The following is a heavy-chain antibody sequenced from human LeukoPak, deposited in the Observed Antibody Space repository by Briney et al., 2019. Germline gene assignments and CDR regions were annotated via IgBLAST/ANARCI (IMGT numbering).Heavy chain of an antibody. Sequence: GGSLRLSCAASGFTFSSFDMHWVRQAPGNGLEWVAAIWSDGRSLYYADSVKGRFNISRDNSKNTLYLQMNSLRAEDTAVYYCVRELPPVVSYYFDYWGQGTLVTVSS. J-gene: IGHJ4*02. D-gene: IGHD2-15*01. CDR2: IWSDGRSL. CDR1: GFTFSSFD. CDR3: VRELPPVVSYYFDY. V-gene: IGHV3-33*01.